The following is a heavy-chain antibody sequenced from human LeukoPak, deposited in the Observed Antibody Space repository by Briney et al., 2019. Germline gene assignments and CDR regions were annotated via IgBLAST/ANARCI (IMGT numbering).Heavy chain of an antibody. V-gene: IGHV1-2*02. Sequence: ASVKVSCKASGYTFTGYYMHWVRQAPGQGLEWMGWINPNSGGTNYAQKFQGRVTMTRDTSISTAYMELSRLRSDDTAVYYCARGYYVWGSYRASFDYWGQGTLVTVSS. CDR2: INPNSGGT. CDR1: GYTFTGYY. J-gene: IGHJ4*02. D-gene: IGHD3-16*02. CDR3: ARGYYVWGSYRASFDY.